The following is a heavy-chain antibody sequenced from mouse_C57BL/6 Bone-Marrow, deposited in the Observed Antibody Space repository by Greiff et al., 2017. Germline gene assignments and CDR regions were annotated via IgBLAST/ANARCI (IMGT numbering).Heavy chain of an antibody. V-gene: IGHV1-55*01. CDR1: GYTFTSYW. CDR3: ARGGFPNYFDY. J-gene: IGHJ2*01. Sequence: VKLQQPGAELVKPGASVKMSCKASGYTFTSYWITWVKQRPGQGLEWIGDFYPGSGSTNYNEKFKSKATLTVDTSSSTAYMQLSSLTSEDSAAYYCARGGFPNYFDYWGQGTTLTVSS. CDR2: FYPGSGST.